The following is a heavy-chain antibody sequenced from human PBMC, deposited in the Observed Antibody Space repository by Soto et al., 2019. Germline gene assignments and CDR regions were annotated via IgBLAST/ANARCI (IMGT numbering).Heavy chain of an antibody. J-gene: IGHJ4*02. Sequence: SETLSLTCAVSGASISGSYYYWAWLRQSPGKGPEWIGSVFYTGFTSYNPSLESRVSVSVDTSKSQFSLKLSAVTAADTAVYYCATSKKGYKWTYFDHWGQGALVTVSS. CDR2: VFYTGFT. D-gene: IGHD1-20*01. V-gene: IGHV4-39*01. CDR3: ATSKKGYKWTYFDH. CDR1: GASISGSYYY.